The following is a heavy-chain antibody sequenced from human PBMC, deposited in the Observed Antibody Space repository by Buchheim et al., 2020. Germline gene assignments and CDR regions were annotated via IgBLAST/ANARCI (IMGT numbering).Heavy chain of an antibody. J-gene: IGHJ4*02. D-gene: IGHD2-21*01. CDR1: GYTFTSFH. CDR3: GRDIAQGIDY. CDR2: MNPTNGDT. V-gene: IGHV1-8*01. Sequence: QVQLVQSGAEVKEPGASVKVSCKASGYTFTSFHINWVRQATGQDLEWMGWMNPTNGDTGYEQKFQGRVTMTRDTSSTTAYMELASLTSEDTAVYYCGRDIAQGIDYWGQ.